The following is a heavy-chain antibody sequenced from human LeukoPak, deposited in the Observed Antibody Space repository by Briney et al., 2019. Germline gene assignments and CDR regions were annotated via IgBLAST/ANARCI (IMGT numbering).Heavy chain of an antibody. Sequence: GGSLRLSCAASGFTFSDYYMSWIRQAPGKGLEWIAYVGTAGKRIDHAESVRGRFTTSRDDAKSSLFLQMDSLTVEDTALYYCAKLVVPAANAVDSWGQGTLVTVSS. CDR3: AKLVVPAANAVDS. CDR2: VGTAGKRI. D-gene: IGHD2-2*01. J-gene: IGHJ4*02. CDR1: GFTFSDYY. V-gene: IGHV3-11*01.